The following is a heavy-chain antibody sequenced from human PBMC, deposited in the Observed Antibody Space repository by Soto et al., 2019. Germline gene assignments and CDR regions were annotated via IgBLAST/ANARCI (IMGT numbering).Heavy chain of an antibody. CDR2: IYPGDSDT. D-gene: IGHD6-13*01. V-gene: IGHV5-51*01. Sequence: PGESLKISCKGSGYSFTSYWIGWARQMPGKGLEWMGIIYPGDSDTRYSPSFQGQVTISADKSISTAYLQWSSLKASDTAMYYCARLDSRWLYSSSWPTDYYYYYGMDVWGQGTTVTVSS. CDR3: ARLDSRWLYSSSWPTDYYYYYGMDV. CDR1: GYSFTSYW. J-gene: IGHJ6*02.